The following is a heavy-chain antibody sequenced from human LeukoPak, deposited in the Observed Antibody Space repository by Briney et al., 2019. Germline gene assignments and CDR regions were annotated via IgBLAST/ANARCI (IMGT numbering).Heavy chain of an antibody. CDR1: GFTFSSYA. D-gene: IGHD5-18*01. CDR3: ARDSASYDYTDAFDI. V-gene: IGHV3-30*04. CDR2: ISYDGSNK. Sequence: GRSLRLSCTASGFTFSSYAMHWVRQAPGKGLEWVAVISYDGSNKNYADSVKGRFTISRDYSKNTLYLQMNSLRAEDTAVYYCARDSASYDYTDAFDIWGQGTMVSVSS. J-gene: IGHJ3*02.